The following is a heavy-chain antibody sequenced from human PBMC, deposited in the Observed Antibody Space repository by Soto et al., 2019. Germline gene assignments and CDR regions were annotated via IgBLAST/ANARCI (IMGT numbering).Heavy chain of an antibody. CDR1: GFTFSNYA. CDR2: ISGSGGST. J-gene: IGHJ4*02. V-gene: IGHV3-23*01. Sequence: EVQLLESGGGLVQPGGSLRLSCAASGFTFSNYAMNWVRQAPGKGLEWVSAISGSGGSTYYADSVKGRFTISRDNSKNTLYLQMNILSAEDTAVYYCAKTPAAGTPYYFDYWGQGTLVTVSS. CDR3: AKTPAAGTPYYFDY. D-gene: IGHD6-13*01.